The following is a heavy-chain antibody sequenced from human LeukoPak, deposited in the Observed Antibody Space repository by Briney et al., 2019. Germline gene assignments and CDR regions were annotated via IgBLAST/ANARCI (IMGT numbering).Heavy chain of an antibody. CDR1: GFTFSSYS. CDR3: ARDVYSYGPPDAFDI. V-gene: IGHV3-48*04. J-gene: IGHJ3*02. CDR2: ISSSSSTI. Sequence: GGSLRLSCAASGFTFSSYSMNWVRRAPGKGLEWVSYISSSSSTIYYADSVKGRFTISRDNAKNSLYLQMNSLRAEDTAVYYCARDVYSYGPPDAFDIWGQGTMVTVSS. D-gene: IGHD5-18*01.